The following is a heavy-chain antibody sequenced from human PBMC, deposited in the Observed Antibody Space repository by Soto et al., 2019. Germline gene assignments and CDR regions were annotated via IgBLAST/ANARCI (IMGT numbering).Heavy chain of an antibody. V-gene: IGHV3-30*03. D-gene: IGHD1-26*01. J-gene: IGHJ4*02. Sequence: QDHLVESGGGMVQPGTSLRLSCTASRFAFNTYGMHWVRQAPGKGLEWVATISNDGSAEHYSNSVQGRFTVSRDNSKHILYLQMNSLRVEDTAVYYCRPMYDGSYIGYWGQGTLVTVSS. CDR2: ISNDGSAE. CDR1: RFAFNTYG. CDR3: RPMYDGSYIGY.